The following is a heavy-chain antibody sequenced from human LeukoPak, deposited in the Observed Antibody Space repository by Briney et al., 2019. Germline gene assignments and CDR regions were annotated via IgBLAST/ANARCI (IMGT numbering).Heavy chain of an antibody. V-gene: IGHV4-59*08. J-gene: IGHJ6*02. D-gene: IGHD6-19*01. CDR1: GGSISSYY. CDR2: IYYGGST. Sequence: SETLSLTCTVSGGSISSYYWSWIRQPPGKGLEWIGYIYYGGSTNYNPSLKSRVTISVDTSKNQFSLKLSSVTAADTAVYYCARSRASGWSPSMDVWGQGTTVTVSS. CDR3: ARSRASGWSPSMDV.